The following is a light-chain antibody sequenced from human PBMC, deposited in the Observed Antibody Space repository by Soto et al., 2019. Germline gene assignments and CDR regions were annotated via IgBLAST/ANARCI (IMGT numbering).Light chain of an antibody. V-gene: IGKV1-12*01. CDR2: AAS. Sequence: DIQMTQSPSTVSASVGDRITITCRASQGIGTWLAWYQRKPGKAPKLLIYAASTLQSGVPSRFRGSGSETDFTLTISSLQPDDFATYFCLQANSFPLTFGGGTNVDIK. CDR1: QGIGTW. J-gene: IGKJ4*01. CDR3: LQANSFPLT.